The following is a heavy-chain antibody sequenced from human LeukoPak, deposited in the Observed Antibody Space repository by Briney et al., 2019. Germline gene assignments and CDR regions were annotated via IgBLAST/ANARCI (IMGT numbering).Heavy chain of an antibody. J-gene: IGHJ4*02. D-gene: IGHD6-6*01. CDR2: ISGSGGST. CDR1: GFTFAGYA. CDR3: AHWGSSGPFDY. Sequence: GGSLRLSCAASGFTFAGYAMTWVRQAPGKGLEWVSLISGSGGSTYYADVVKGRFTISRDNSKNALYLRIHGLRTEATAVYYRAHWGSSGPFDYWGQGTLVTVSS. V-gene: IGHV3-23*01.